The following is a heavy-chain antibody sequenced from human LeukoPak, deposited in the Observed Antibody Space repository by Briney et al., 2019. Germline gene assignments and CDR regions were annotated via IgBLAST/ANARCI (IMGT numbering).Heavy chain of an antibody. CDR1: GGSISSGDYY. CDR3: ARAWIVGATWFYY. Sequence: SQTLSLTCTVSGGSISSGDYYWSWIRQPPGKGLEWIGYIYYSGSTYYNPSLKSRVTISVDTSKNQLSLKLSSVTAADTAVYYCARAWIVGATWFYYWGQGTLVTVSS. J-gene: IGHJ4*02. V-gene: IGHV4-30-4*01. D-gene: IGHD1-26*01. CDR2: IYYSGST.